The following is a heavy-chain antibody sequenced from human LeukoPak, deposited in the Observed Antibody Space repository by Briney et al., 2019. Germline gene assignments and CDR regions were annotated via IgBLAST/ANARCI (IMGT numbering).Heavy chain of an antibody. Sequence: GGSLRLSCAASGFTFSSYSMNWVRQAPGKGLEWVSSISSSSSYIYYADSVKGRFTISRDNVKNSLYLQMNSLRAEDTAVYYCARDLPEYWNYFVDWGQGTLVTVSS. CDR1: GFTFSSYS. J-gene: IGHJ4*02. V-gene: IGHV3-21*01. CDR2: ISSSSSYI. CDR3: ARDLPEYWNYFVD. D-gene: IGHD1-1*01.